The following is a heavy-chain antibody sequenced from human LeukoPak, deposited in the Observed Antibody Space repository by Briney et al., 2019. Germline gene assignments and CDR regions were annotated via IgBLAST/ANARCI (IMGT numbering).Heavy chain of an antibody. CDR3: AKVVVPAAPGGAFDI. Sequence: SGGSLRLSCAASGFTFSSYWMSWARQAPGKGLEWVAFIRYDGSNKYYADSVKGRFTISRDNSKNTLYLQMNSLRAEDTAVYYCAKVVVPAAPGGAFDIWGQGTMVTVSS. D-gene: IGHD2-2*01. CDR2: IRYDGSNK. CDR1: GFTFSSYW. J-gene: IGHJ3*02. V-gene: IGHV3-30*02.